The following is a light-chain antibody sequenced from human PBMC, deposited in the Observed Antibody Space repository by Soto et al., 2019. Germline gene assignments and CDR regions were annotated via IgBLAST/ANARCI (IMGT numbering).Light chain of an antibody. CDR1: QSVSSSY. V-gene: IGKV3-20*01. J-gene: IGKJ1*01. CDR3: QQYGSSPRT. Sequence: EIVLTQSPGTLSLSPGERATLSCRASQSVSSSYLAWYQQKPGQAPRLLIYGTSSRATGIPDRFSGSGSGTDFTLAISRLDPEDFAVYYCQQYGSSPRTFAQGTKVAIK. CDR2: GTS.